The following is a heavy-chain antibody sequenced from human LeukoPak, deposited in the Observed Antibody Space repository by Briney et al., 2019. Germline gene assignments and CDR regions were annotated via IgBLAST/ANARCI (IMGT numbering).Heavy chain of an antibody. Sequence: GGSLRLSCAASGFTFDDYAMHWVRQAPGKGLEWVSGISWNSGSIGYADSVKGRFTISRDNAKNSLYLQMISLRAEDTAFYYCAKDSTDWYFDLWGRGTLVTVSS. CDR2: ISWNSGSI. V-gene: IGHV3-9*01. CDR1: GFTFDDYA. J-gene: IGHJ2*01. CDR3: AKDSTDWYFDL. D-gene: IGHD4-17*01.